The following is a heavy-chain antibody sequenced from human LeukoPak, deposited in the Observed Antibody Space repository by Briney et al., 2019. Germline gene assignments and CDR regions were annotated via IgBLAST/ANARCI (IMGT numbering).Heavy chain of an antibody. CDR2: IIPIFGTA. Sequence: SVKVSCKASGGTFSSYTIIWVRQAPGQGLEWMGGIIPIFGTANYAQKFQGRVTITTDESTSTAYMDLSSLTSEDTAVYYCASLNSISSLDWFDPWGQGTLVTVSS. CDR3: ASLNSISSLDWFDP. D-gene: IGHD6-6*01. J-gene: IGHJ5*02. V-gene: IGHV1-69*05. CDR1: GGTFSSYT.